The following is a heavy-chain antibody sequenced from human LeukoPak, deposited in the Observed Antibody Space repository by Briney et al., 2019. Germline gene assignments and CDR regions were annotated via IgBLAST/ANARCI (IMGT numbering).Heavy chain of an antibody. D-gene: IGHD1-26*01. CDR3: ARDWVVGVAKYYFDY. Sequence: SVKVSCKASGGTFSSYAISWVRQAPGQGLEWMGGIIPIFGTANYAQKFQGRVTITADESTSTAYMELSSLRSEDTAVYYCARDWVVGVAKYYFDYWGQGTLVTVSS. CDR2: IIPIFGTA. CDR1: GGTFSSYA. V-gene: IGHV1-69*13. J-gene: IGHJ4*02.